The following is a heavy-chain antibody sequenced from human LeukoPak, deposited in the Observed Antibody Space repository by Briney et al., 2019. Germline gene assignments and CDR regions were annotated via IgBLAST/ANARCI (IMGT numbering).Heavy chain of an antibody. Sequence: ASVKVSCKTSGYSFTDYYMHWVRQAPGQGLEWMGWINPNSGGTSSAQKFQGRVTMTRDTSITTVYMEVSWLTSDDAAIYYCARADRLHGGPYLIGPWGQGTLVTVSS. CDR1: GYSFTDYY. CDR3: ARADRLHGGPYLIGP. J-gene: IGHJ5*02. D-gene: IGHD2-21*01. V-gene: IGHV1-2*02. CDR2: INPNSGGT.